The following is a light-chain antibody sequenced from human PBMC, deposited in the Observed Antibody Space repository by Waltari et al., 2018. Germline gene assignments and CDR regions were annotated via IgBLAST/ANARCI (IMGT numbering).Light chain of an antibody. J-gene: IGKJ2*01. Sequence: EIVLTQSSGTLSLSPGERATLSCRASQSVSSSYLAWYQQKPGQAPRLLIHGASSRATGIPDRFSGSGSGTDFTLTISRLEPEDFAVYYCQQYGRSWNTFGQGTKLEIK. CDR2: GAS. V-gene: IGKV3-20*01. CDR1: QSVSSSY. CDR3: QQYGRSWNT.